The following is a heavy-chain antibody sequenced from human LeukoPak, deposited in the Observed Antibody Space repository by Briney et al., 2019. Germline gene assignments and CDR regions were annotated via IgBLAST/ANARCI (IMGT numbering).Heavy chain of an antibody. CDR2: INHSGST. V-gene: IGHV4-34*01. CDR1: GGSFSGYY. D-gene: IGHD3-3*01. CDR3: ARVQFWSGYNWFDP. J-gene: IGHJ5*02. Sequence: SETLSLTCAVYGGSFSGYYWSWIRQPPGKGLEWIGEINHSGSTYYNPSLKSRVTISVDRSKNQFSLKLSSVTAADTAVYYCARVQFWSGYNWFDPWGQGTLVTVSS.